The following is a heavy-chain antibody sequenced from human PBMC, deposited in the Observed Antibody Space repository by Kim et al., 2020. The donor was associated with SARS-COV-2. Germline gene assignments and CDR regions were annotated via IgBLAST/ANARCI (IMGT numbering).Heavy chain of an antibody. CDR3: AKDRIAPLGGYSYGYAFDI. V-gene: IGHV3-23*01. J-gene: IGHJ3*02. CDR1: GFTFSSYA. Sequence: GGSLRLSCAASGFTFSSYAMSWVRQAPGKGLEWVSAISGSGGSTYYADSVKGRFTISRDNSKNTLYLQMNSLRAEDTAVYYCAKDRIAPLGGYSYGYAFDIWGQGTMVTVSS. D-gene: IGHD5-18*01. CDR2: ISGSGGST.